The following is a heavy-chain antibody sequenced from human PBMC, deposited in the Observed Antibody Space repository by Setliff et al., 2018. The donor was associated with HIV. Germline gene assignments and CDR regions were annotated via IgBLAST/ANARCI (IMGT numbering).Heavy chain of an antibody. CDR3: ARHVVALGIVVSPAGALDF. CDR2: IHYTGNT. D-gene: IGHD2-15*01. Sequence: SETLSLTCSVSGTPVSSGRYYWGWIRQPPGKGLEWIATIHYTGNTYYNPSLKNRVTISADTSKKQVSLRLTSVTAADTAIYYCARHVVALGIVVSPAGALDFWGPGTLVTVSS. J-gene: IGHJ4*02. V-gene: IGHV4-39*01. CDR1: GTPVSSGRYY.